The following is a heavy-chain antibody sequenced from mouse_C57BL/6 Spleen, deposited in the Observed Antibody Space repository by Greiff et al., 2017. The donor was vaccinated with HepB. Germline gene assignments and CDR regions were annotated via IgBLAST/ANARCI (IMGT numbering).Heavy chain of an antibody. D-gene: IGHD2-3*01. CDR1: GFTFTDYY. Sequence: EVKLVESGGGLVQPGGSLSLSCAASGFTFTDYYMSWVRQPPGKALEWLGFIRNKANGYTTEYSASVKGRFTISRDNSQSILYLQMNALRAEDSATYYCARYNGDGYPYYFDYWGQGTTLTVSS. CDR2: IRNKANGYTT. CDR3: ARYNGDGYPYYFDY. V-gene: IGHV7-3*01. J-gene: IGHJ2*01.